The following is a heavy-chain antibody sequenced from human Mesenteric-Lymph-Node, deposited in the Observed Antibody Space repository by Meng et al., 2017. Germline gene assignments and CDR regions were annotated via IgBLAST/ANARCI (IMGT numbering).Heavy chain of an antibody. CDR1: GFTFSSYG. J-gene: IGHJ4*02. Sequence: GESLKISCAASGFTFSSYGMHWVRQAPGKGLEWVAVIWYDGSNKYYADSVKGRFTISRDNSKNTLYLQMNSLRAEDTALYYCARVPDSSGYTIDYWGQGTLVTVSS. CDR2: IWYDGSNK. V-gene: IGHV3-33*01. D-gene: IGHD3-22*01. CDR3: ARVPDSSGYTIDY.